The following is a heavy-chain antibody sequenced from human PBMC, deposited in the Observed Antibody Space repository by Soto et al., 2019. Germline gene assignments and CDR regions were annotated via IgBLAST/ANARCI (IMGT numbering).Heavy chain of an antibody. J-gene: IGHJ4*02. Sequence: DVPLVDSGGALSKPGGPLDPPCAASGFPFSNYPMAWARQAPGKGLGWVSLVSATAGTTYYTDSVKGRFTISRDNSRNTVYLQMNSLRADDTAVYYCAKDRLAGGFDYWGQGSLVTVSS. CDR3: AKDRLAGGFDY. CDR2: VSATAGTT. CDR1: GFPFSNYP. V-gene: IGHV3-23*04. D-gene: IGHD3-16*01.